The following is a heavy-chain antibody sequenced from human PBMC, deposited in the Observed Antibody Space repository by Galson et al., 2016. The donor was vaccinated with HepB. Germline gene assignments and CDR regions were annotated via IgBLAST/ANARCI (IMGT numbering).Heavy chain of an antibody. CDR3: AGGRGYIGYDFIGGQCDF. Sequence: SVKVSCKASGYTFTDYYIHWVRQAPGQGLEWMGWINPNTGLSKNAETFQGRVTMTTDTSVSTAYMELKWLRSDDTALYFCAGGRGYIGYDFIGGQCDFWGQGTLVTVSS. V-gene: IGHV1-2*02. CDR2: INPNTGLS. CDR1: GYTFTDYY. J-gene: IGHJ4*02. D-gene: IGHD5-12*01.